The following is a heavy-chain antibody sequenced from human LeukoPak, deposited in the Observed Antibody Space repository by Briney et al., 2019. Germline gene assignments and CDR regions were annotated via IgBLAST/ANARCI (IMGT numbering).Heavy chain of an antibody. V-gene: IGHV3-23*01. CDR1: GFTFNNYA. Sequence: GGSLRLSCAASGFTFNNYAMSWVRQAPGKGLEWVSAIGDNGGGTKYADSMKGRFTISRDNSRNTLYLQLNSLRVEDTAIYYCGRDWKLDYWGQGTLVTVSS. CDR3: GRDWKLDY. D-gene: IGHD1-1*01. CDR2: IGDNGGGT. J-gene: IGHJ4*02.